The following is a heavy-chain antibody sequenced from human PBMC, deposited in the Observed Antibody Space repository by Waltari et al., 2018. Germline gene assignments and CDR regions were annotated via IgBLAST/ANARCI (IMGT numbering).Heavy chain of an antibody. CDR1: GGSISSHY. D-gene: IGHD3-16*01. V-gene: IGHV4-59*11. CDR3: ARGLRGAFDI. J-gene: IGHJ3*02. Sequence: QVQLQESGPGLVKPSETLSLTCTVSGGSISSHYWSWIRQPPGKGLEWSGYIYYRGSTNSNPSLKSRVTISVDTSKNQFSLKLSSVTAADTAVYYCARGLRGAFDIWGQGTMVTVSS. CDR2: IYYRGST.